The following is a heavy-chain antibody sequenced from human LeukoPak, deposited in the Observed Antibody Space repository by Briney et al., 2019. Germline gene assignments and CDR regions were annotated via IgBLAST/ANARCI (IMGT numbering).Heavy chain of an antibody. V-gene: IGHV3-53*01. D-gene: IGHD3-10*01. CDR3: ARDGRGENWFDP. Sequence: GGSLRLSCAASGLTVSSNYMSWVRQAPGKGLEWVSVIYSGGSTYYAVSVKGRFTISRDNSKNTLYLQMNSLRAEDTAVYYCARDGRGENWFDPWGQGTLVTVS. J-gene: IGHJ5*02. CDR1: GLTVSSNY. CDR2: IYSGGST.